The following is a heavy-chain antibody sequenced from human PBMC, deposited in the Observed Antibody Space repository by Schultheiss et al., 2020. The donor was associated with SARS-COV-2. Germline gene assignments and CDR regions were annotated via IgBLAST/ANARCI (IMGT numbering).Heavy chain of an antibody. CDR2: VYYSGRT. D-gene: IGHD3-22*01. CDR1: GGSISSYY. CDR3: ARGPYYYDPYGGGMYYGMDV. Sequence: SETLSLTCTVSGGSISSYYWSWIRQPPGKGLEWIGYVYYSGRTNYNPSLKSRVTISVDTSKNQFSLKLNSVTAADTAVYYCARGPYYYDPYGGGMYYGMDVWGQGTTVTVSS. V-gene: IGHV4-59*01. J-gene: IGHJ6*02.